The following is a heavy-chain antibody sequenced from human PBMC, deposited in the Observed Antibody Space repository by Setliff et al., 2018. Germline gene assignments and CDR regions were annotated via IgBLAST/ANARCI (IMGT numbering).Heavy chain of an antibody. CDR3: ARRGLGSYYDGSDFLSFDY. CDR1: GGSISSGTYY. D-gene: IGHD3-22*01. J-gene: IGHJ4*02. Sequence: PSETLSLTCTVSGGSISSGTYYWSWIRQPAGKGLEWIGRIYTSGSTNYNPSLKSRVTMSLDTSKNQFSLKLTSVTAADTALYYCARRGLGSYYDGSDFLSFDYWGQGNLVTVSS. V-gene: IGHV4-61*02. CDR2: IYTSGST.